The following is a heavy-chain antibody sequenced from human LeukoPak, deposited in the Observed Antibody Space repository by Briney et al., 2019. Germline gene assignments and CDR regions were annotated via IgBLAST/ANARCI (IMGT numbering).Heavy chain of an antibody. CDR1: ALSIDDYG. CDR2: IDWSGGAI. J-gene: IGHJ4*02. Sequence: GGSLRLSCVASALSIDDYGMSWVRQAPGKGLEWISGIDWSGGAISYSDSVKGRFTISRGNTKNSLYLQMTSLRVDDTAVYYCARDLSASWYSLAYWGQGTLVTVSS. D-gene: IGHD6-13*01. CDR3: ARDLSASWYSLAY. V-gene: IGHV3-20*04.